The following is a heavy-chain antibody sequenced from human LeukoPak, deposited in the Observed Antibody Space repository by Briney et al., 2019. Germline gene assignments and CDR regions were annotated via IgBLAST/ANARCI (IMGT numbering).Heavy chain of an antibody. V-gene: IGHV1-2*02. D-gene: IGHD2-21*01. J-gene: IGHJ5*02. CDR3: ARHVAASVWFDP. CDR1: GYTFTGYH. Sequence: VKVSCKASGYTFTGYHMHWVRQAPGQGLEWMGWINPNNGDTYYAQKFQGRVTMTRDTSISTAYMEVSRLRSDDTAIYYCARHVAASVWFDPWGQGTVLTVSS. CDR2: INPNNGDT.